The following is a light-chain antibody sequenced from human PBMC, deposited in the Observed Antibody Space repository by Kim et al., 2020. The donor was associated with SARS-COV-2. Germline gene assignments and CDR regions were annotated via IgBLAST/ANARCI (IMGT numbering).Light chain of an antibody. J-gene: IGKJ4*01. V-gene: IGKV3D-7*01. Sequence: EIVMTQSPATLSLSPGGRATLSCRASEFVVSTYLSWYQQKPGQAPRVLIYGASTRATGIPARFSGSGSGTDFTLTIRSLQPEDFAVYYCQQDYSLPITFGGGTKVDIK. CDR1: EFVVSTY. CDR3: QQDYSLPIT. CDR2: GAS.